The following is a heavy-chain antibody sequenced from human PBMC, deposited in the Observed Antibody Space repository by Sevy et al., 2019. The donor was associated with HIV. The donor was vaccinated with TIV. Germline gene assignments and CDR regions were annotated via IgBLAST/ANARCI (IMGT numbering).Heavy chain of an antibody. Sequence: GGSLRLSCAASGFTFSDYGMNWFRQAPGRGLEWVAVISYDGSNKYYSDSVKGRFTISRDNSKDTLLLQMNSLRAEDTAVYYCAKVRCRFCSGGSSYYFDNWGQGTLVTVSS. CDR1: GFTFSDYG. CDR3: AKVRCRFCSGGSSYYFDN. D-gene: IGHD2-15*01. CDR2: ISYDGSNK. J-gene: IGHJ4*02. V-gene: IGHV3-30*18.